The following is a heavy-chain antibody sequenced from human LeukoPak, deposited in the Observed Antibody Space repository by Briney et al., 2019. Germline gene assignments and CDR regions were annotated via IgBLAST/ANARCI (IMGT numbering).Heavy chain of an antibody. Sequence: SQTLSLTCTVSGGPISSYYWSWIRQPPGKGLEWIGYIYYSGSTNYNPSLKSRVTISVDTSKNQFSLKLSSVTAADTAVYYCARGRGYQLLTPSNWFDPWGQGTLVTVSS. D-gene: IGHD2-2*01. CDR1: GGPISSYY. CDR2: IYYSGST. CDR3: ARGRGYQLLTPSNWFDP. V-gene: IGHV4-59*01. J-gene: IGHJ5*02.